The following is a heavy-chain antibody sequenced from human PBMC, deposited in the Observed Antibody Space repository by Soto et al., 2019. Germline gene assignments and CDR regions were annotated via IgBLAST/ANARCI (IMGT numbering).Heavy chain of an antibody. CDR2: IKQDGSEK. J-gene: IGHJ2*01. V-gene: IGHV3-7*01. Sequence: EVQLVESGGGLVQPGGSLRLSCAASGFTFSSYWMSWVRQAPGKGLEWVANIKQDGSEKYYVDSVKGRFTISRDNAKNSLYLQMNSLRAEDTAVYYCARPAGTRFLEWLLPHWYFDLWGRGTLVTVSS. CDR3: ARPAGTRFLEWLLPHWYFDL. CDR1: GFTFSSYW. D-gene: IGHD3-3*01.